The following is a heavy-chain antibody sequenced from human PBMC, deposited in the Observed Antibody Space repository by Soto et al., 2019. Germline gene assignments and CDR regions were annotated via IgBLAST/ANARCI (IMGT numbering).Heavy chain of an antibody. CDR2: ISSTTNYI. Sequence: PGGSLRLACAASGFTFTRYSMNWVRQAPGKGLEWVSSISSTTNYIYYGDSMKGRFTISRDNAKNSLYLEMNSLRAEDTAVYYCARESEDLTSNFDYWGQGTLVTVSS. J-gene: IGHJ4*02. CDR1: GFTFTRYS. V-gene: IGHV3-21*06. CDR3: ARESEDLTSNFDY.